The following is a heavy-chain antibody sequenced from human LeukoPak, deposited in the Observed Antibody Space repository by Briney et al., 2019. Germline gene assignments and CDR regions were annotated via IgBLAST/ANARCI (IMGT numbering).Heavy chain of an antibody. CDR3: ARSGISTIPNFDY. V-gene: IGHV1-2*02. CDR2: INPNSGAT. D-gene: IGHD3-3*01. CDR1: GYTFTGYY. Sequence: ASVKVSCKASGYTFTGYYIHWVRQAPGQGLEWMGWINPNSGATNNAQKFQGRVTVSRDTSISTAYMEVSKLLSDDTAVYYCARSGISTIPNFDYWGQGTLVTVSS. J-gene: IGHJ4*02.